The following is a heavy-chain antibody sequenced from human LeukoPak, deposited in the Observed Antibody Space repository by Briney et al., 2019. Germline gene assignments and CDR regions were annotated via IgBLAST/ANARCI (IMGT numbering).Heavy chain of an antibody. J-gene: IGHJ4*02. CDR2: INTVSGNT. CDR1: EYSLTQYP. Sequence: ASVKISCKTSEYSLTQYPIHWVRQAPGQRLEWMGWINTVSGNTRYSQNFQGRVTITRDTSASTAYMELSYLKSEDTAIYYCANWAGAPADYFSGPLDYWGQDTLSPSPQ. V-gene: IGHV1-3*04. CDR3: ANWAGAPADYFSGPLDY. D-gene: IGHD3-3*01.